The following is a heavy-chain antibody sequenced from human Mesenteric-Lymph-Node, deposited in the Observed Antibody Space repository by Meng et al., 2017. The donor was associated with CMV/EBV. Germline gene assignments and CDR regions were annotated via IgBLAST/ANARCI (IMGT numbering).Heavy chain of an antibody. CDR3: ARPFVTVTPGGMYYYYGMDV. V-gene: IGHV1-18*01. CDR1: GYSFLNYG. Sequence: ASVKVSCKASGYSFLNYGITWVRQAPGQGLEWMGWISADSGRTDYAQAFQGRVTMTTDTSTSTAYMELRSLRSDDTAVYYCARPFVTVTPGGMYYYYGMDVWGQGTTVTVSS. CDR2: ISADSGRT. D-gene: IGHD4-11*01. J-gene: IGHJ6*02.